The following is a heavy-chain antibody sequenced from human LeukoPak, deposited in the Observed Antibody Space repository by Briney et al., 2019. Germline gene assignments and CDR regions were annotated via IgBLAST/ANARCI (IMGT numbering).Heavy chain of an antibody. CDR3: ARQSITMVRGVIIKGYYYYYMDV. V-gene: IGHV4-4*07. D-gene: IGHD3-10*01. CDR1: GGSISSYY. J-gene: IGHJ6*03. CDR2: IYTSGST. Sequence: SETLSLTCTVSGGSISSYYWSWIRQPAGKGLEWIGRIYTSGSTNYNPSLKSRVTMSVDTSKNQFSLKLSSVTAADTAVYYCARQSITMVRGVIIKGYYYYYMDVWGKGTTVTISS.